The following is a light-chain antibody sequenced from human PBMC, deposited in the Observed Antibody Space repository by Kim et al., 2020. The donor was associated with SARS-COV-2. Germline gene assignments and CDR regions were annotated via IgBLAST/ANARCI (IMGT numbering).Light chain of an antibody. CDR2: WAS. CDR1: QSVLYRPDSKNY. Sequence: ATISCTASQSVLYRPDSKNYLAWYQQKAGQSPKLLIYWASTRESGVPDRFSGSGYGTDFTLTINSLQAEDVAVYYCQQQYSAPVTFGGGTKVDIK. V-gene: IGKV4-1*01. CDR3: QQQYSAPVT. J-gene: IGKJ4*01.